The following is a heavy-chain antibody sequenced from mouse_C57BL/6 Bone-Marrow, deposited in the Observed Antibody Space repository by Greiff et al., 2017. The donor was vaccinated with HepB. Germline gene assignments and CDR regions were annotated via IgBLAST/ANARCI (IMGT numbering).Heavy chain of an antibody. CDR1: GISITTGNYR. J-gene: IGHJ1*03. D-gene: IGHD1-1*01. CDR3: ARDDGSSPYWYFDV. Sequence: DVKLQESGPGLVKPSQTVFLTCTVTGISITTGNYRWSWIRQFPGNKLEWIGYIYYSGTITYNPSLTSRTTITRDTPKNQFFLEMNSLTAEDTATYYCARDDGSSPYWYFDVWGTGTTVTVSS. CDR2: IYYSGTI. V-gene: IGHV3-5*01.